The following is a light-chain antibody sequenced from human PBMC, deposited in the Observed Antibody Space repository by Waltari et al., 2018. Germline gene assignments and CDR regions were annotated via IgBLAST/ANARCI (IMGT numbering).Light chain of an antibody. CDR2: DAS. J-gene: IGKJ4*01. Sequence: VVLTQSPVTLSLSPGETATLSCRASQTIGTYLAWYQHKLGQSPRLPIYDASTSATGXXAXXXXSGSGTDXPXXXSGLEAKDSAIYYCQXXYNWPPLTFGGXTXVXTK. CDR3: QXXYNWPPLT. V-gene: IGKV3-11*01. CDR1: QTIGTY.